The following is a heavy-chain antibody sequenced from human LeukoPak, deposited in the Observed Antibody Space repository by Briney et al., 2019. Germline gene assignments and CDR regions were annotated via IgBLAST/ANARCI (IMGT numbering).Heavy chain of an antibody. CDR1: GYTFTSYD. Sequence: ASVKVSCKASGYTFTSYDINWVRQATGQGLGWMGWMNPNSGNTGYAQKFQDRVTITRNTSISTAYMELSSLRSEDTAVYYCARGYCSSTSCYRSFDYWGQGTLVTVSS. V-gene: IGHV1-8*03. J-gene: IGHJ4*02. CDR3: ARGYCSSTSCYRSFDY. CDR2: MNPNSGNT. D-gene: IGHD2-2*02.